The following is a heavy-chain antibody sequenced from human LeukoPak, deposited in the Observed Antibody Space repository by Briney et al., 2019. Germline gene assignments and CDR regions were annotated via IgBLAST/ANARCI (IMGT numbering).Heavy chain of an antibody. D-gene: IGHD2-21*02. J-gene: IGHJ4*02. CDR1: GFTFRNYG. Sequence: PGGSLRLPCVASGFTFRNYGMLWIRQARGKGLEWVSVIFYDGGKKYYADFVKGRFTISRDNSKDTLFLQMHSLRPGDTAVYYCVREDTPATANYWGQGTLVTISS. CDR2: IFYDGGKK. V-gene: IGHV3-33*01. CDR3: VREDTPATANY.